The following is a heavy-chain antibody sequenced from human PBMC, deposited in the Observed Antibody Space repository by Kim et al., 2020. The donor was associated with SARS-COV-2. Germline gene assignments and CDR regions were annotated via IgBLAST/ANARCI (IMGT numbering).Heavy chain of an antibody. V-gene: IGHV3-15*01. CDR3: TTVSMR. CDR2: IKSKSDGGTA. CDR1: GIPFSNAW. Sequence: GGSLRLSCAVSGIPFSNAWFNWVRQAPGKGLEWVGRIKSKSDGGTADLAAPVKGSFAISRDDSKNTLYFLMNSLRTDDSAVSYCTTVSMRWGQGTLVTVS. J-gene: IGHJ4*02. D-gene: IGHD2-2*01.